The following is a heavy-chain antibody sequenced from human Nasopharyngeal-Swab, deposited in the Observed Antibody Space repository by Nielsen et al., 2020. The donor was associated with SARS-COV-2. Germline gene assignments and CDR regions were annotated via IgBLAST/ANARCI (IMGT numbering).Heavy chain of an antibody. Sequence: WVRQAPGQGLEWMGWISAYNGNTNYAQKLQGRVTMTTDTSTSTAYMELRSLRSDDTSLSYFACLWFLSICSSFFGMDVWGQGTTVTVSS. D-gene: IGHD6-13*01. CDR3: ACLWFLSICSSFFGMDV. CDR2: ISAYNGNT. J-gene: IGHJ6*02. V-gene: IGHV1-18*01.